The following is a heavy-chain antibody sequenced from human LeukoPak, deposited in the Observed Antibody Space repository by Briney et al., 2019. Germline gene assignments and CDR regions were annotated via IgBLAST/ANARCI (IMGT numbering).Heavy chain of an antibody. V-gene: IGHV4-4*07. J-gene: IGHJ5*02. Sequence: SETLSLTCTVSGGSISSYYWSWIRQPAGKGLEWIGRIYTSGSTNYNPSLKSRVTMSVDTSKNQFSLKLSSVTAADTAVYYCARDFGIVWTRCFDPWGQGTLVTVSS. CDR1: GGSISSYY. CDR3: ARDFGIVWTRCFDP. D-gene: IGHD3/OR15-3a*01. CDR2: IYTSGST.